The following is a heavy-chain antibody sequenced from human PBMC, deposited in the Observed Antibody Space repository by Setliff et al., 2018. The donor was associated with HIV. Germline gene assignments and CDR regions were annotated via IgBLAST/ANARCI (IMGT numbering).Heavy chain of an antibody. CDR1: GGSISSYY. V-gene: IGHV4-59*12. J-gene: IGHJ6*03. CDR3: ARGARLLAGYSDRWDYYYMGV. Sequence: SETLSLTCTVSGGSISSYYWSWIRQPPGKGLEWIGFIYYNGSTNYNPSLKSRVTISVDTPKNQFSLKVNSVTAADTAVYYCARGARLLAGYSDRWDYYYMGVWGKGTTVTVSS. D-gene: IGHD6-13*01. CDR2: IYYNGST.